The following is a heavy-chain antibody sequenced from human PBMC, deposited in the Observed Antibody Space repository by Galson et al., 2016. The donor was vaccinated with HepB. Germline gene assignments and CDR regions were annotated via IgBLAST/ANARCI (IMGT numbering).Heavy chain of an antibody. CDR3: VRRHWYDTPWGYFDY. D-gene: IGHD1-1*01. J-gene: IGHJ4*02. V-gene: IGHV3-7*03. CDR2: IKHDGSEI. CDR1: GFTFSSHW. Sequence: SLRLSCAASGFTFSSHWMIWVRQTPGKGLEWVANIKHDGSEIYYVDSVKGRFSISRDNAKNSLSLQMNSLRVEDTAMYYCVRRHWYDTPWGYFDYWGQGTQVTVSS.